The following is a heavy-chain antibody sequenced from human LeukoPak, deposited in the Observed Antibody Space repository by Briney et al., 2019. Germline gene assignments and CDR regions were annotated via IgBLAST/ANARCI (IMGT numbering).Heavy chain of an antibody. Sequence: PSETLSLTCTVSGGSISSSSYYWGWIRQPPGKGLEWIGGIYYSGSTYYNPSLKARVTIPVDTSKNQFSLNLSSVTAADTAVYYCARHALDCSSTSCPYYYYYYYMDVWGKGTTVTVSS. D-gene: IGHD2-2*01. CDR2: IYYSGST. CDR1: GGSISSSSYY. J-gene: IGHJ6*03. V-gene: IGHV4-39*01. CDR3: ARHALDCSSTSCPYYYYYYYMDV.